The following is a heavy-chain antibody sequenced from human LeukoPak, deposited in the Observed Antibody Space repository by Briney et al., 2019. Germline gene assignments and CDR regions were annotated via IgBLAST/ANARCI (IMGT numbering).Heavy chain of an antibody. Sequence: GLSLRLFYAASGFTFSDYFMTCVRQAPGKGLEWVTHINQAGTKGNYVDSVRGRFTISRDNAKKSLYLQMDSLRAEDTASYYCSRENWSQDHWGQGILVTVSS. CDR1: GFTFSDYF. J-gene: IGHJ4*02. CDR2: INQAGTKG. D-gene: IGHD1-1*01. V-gene: IGHV3-7*01. CDR3: SRENWSQDH.